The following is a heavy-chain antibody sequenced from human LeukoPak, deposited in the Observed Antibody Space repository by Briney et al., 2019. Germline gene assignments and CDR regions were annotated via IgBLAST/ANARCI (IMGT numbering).Heavy chain of an antibody. CDR3: AKEIRPNDH. Sequence: GGSLRLSCAASGFTFSSHAMTWVRQAPGKGLQWVSSISINADDTHYADSVKGRFTISRDNSKKTLFLQMNSLRVDDTAIYYCAKEIRPNDHWGQGTLVIVSS. V-gene: IGHV3-23*01. J-gene: IGHJ4*02. CDR1: GFTFSSHA. D-gene: IGHD3-16*01. CDR2: ISINADDT.